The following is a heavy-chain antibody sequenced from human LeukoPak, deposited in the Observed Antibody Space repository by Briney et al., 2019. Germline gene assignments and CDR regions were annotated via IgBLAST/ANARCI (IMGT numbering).Heavy chain of an antibody. D-gene: IGHD1-1*01. CDR3: TRDRGAYNLYDY. J-gene: IGHJ4*02. CDR1: GFMFSSNW. V-gene: IGHV3-7*03. Sequence: GGSLRLSCAASGFMFSSNWMSWVRLAPGKGLEWVANIKEDGTETYYVDSVKGRFTISRDDSKAIAYLQMNSLKTEDTAVYHCTRDRGAYNLYDYWGQGTLVTVSS. CDR2: IKEDGTET.